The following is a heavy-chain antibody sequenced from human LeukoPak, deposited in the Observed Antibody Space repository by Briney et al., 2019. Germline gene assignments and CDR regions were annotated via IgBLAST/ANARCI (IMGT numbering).Heavy chain of an antibody. V-gene: IGHV1-18*01. CDR1: GYTFTSYG. D-gene: IGHD2-21*01. Sequence: GASVKVSCKASGYTFTSYGISWVRQAPGQGLEWMGWISAYNGNTNYAQKFQGRVTMTRDTSISTAYMELSRLRSDDTAVYYCARDNCGGDCYFDYWGQGTLVTVSS. CDR3: ARDNCGGDCYFDY. CDR2: ISAYNGNT. J-gene: IGHJ4*02.